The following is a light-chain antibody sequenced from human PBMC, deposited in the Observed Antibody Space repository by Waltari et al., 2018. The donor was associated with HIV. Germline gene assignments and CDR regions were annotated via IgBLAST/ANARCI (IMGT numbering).Light chain of an antibody. V-gene: IGKV3-15*01. CDR1: QSVSSN. Sequence: ILLTQSPATLSVSPGERATLACRASQSVSSNLAGYQQKPGQAPRLLIYGASTRATGIPARFSGSGSGTEFTLTISSLQSEDFAVYYCQQYNNWPPYTFGQGTKLEIK. CDR2: GAS. CDR3: QQYNNWPPYT. J-gene: IGKJ2*01.